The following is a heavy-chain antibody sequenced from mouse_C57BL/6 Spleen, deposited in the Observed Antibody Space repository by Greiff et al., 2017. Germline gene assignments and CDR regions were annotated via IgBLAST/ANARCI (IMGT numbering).Heavy chain of an antibody. J-gene: IGHJ1*03. Sequence: QVQLQQPGAELVKPGASVKMSCKASGYTFTRYWITWVKQRPGQGLEWIGAIYPGSGSTTYNEKFKSKATLTVDTSSSTAYMQLSSLTSEDSAVYYCARGRPSEYWYVDVWGTGTTVTVSS. CDR3: ARGRPSEYWYVDV. V-gene: IGHV1-55*01. CDR2: IYPGSGST. CDR1: GYTFTRYW.